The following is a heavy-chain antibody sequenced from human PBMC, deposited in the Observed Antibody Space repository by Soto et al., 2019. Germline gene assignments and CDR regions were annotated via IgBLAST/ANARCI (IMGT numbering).Heavy chain of an antibody. CDR1: GGSISSRSYY. CDR3: ARQYRDPNYFDY. V-gene: IGHV4-39*01. D-gene: IGHD3-16*02. Sequence: QLQLQESGPGLVKPSETLSLTCTVSGGSISSRSYYWGWIRQPPGKGLEWIGSIYYSGSTYYNPSLKSRVTISVDTSKNQFSLKLTSVTAADTAVYYWARQYRDPNYFDYWGQGTLVTVSS. J-gene: IGHJ4*02. CDR2: IYYSGST.